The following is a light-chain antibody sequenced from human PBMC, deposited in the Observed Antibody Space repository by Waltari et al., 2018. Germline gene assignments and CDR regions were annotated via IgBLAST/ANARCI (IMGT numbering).Light chain of an antibody. Sequence: DIVVTKSPLSLPVTPGEPASISCRSSQSLLHRNGNNNLDWYLQKPGQSPQLLIYLGSNRASGVPDRFIGSGSGTDFTLRISRVEAEDVGVYYCMQSLQTLWTFGQGTKVEIK. CDR2: LGS. J-gene: IGKJ1*01. CDR3: MQSLQTLWT. CDR1: QSLLHRNGNNN. V-gene: IGKV2-28*01.